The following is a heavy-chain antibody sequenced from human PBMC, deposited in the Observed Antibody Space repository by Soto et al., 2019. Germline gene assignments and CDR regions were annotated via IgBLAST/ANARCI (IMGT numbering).Heavy chain of an antibody. CDR1: GGLFSSYP. Sequence: SVKVSCKASGGLFSSYPISWVRQVPGQGLEWMGGIIPVLQTAYYTQRFQGRVTITADESTNTAYMELSSLRSEDTAIYYCARGGSGYTWFNEFWGQGTLVTVSS. V-gene: IGHV1-69*13. D-gene: IGHD3-22*01. CDR2: IIPVLQTA. J-gene: IGHJ4*02. CDR3: ARGGSGYTWFNEF.